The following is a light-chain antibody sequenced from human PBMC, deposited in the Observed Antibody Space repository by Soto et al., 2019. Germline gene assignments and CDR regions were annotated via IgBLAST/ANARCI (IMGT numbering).Light chain of an antibody. Sequence: EIVLTQSPATLSLSPGERATLSCRASQSVSSYLAWYQQKPGQAPRLLIYDASNRATGIPARFSGSGSGTDFPLTISSLEPEDFAVYYCQQRSNWQVTFGGGPKVEIK. J-gene: IGKJ4*01. CDR3: QQRSNWQVT. V-gene: IGKV3-11*01. CDR1: QSVSSY. CDR2: DAS.